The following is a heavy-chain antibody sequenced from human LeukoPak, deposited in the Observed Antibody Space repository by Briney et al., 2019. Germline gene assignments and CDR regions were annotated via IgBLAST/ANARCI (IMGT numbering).Heavy chain of an antibody. J-gene: IGHJ4*02. CDR1: GFTFSSYG. CDR2: IWYDGSNK. Sequence: GGSLRPSCAASGFTFSSYGMHWVRQAPGKGLEWVAVIWYDGSNKYYADSVKGRFTISRDNSKNTLYLQMNSLRAEDTAVYYCAKEQYSSGWYNFDYWGQGTLVTVSS. D-gene: IGHD6-19*01. V-gene: IGHV3-33*06. CDR3: AKEQYSSGWYNFDY.